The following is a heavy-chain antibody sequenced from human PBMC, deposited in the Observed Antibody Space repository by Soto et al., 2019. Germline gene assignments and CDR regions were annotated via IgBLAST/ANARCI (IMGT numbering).Heavy chain of an antibody. CDR3: ARDLDTAMARVPLNYYYGMDV. Sequence: QVQLVQSGAEEKKPGASAKVSCKASGYTFTSYAMHWVRQAPGQRLEWMGWINAGNGNTKYSQKFQGRVTITRDTSASTAYMELSSLRSEDTAVYYCARDLDTAMARVPLNYYYGMDVWGQGTTVTVSS. CDR2: INAGNGNT. D-gene: IGHD5-18*01. CDR1: GYTFTSYA. V-gene: IGHV1-3*05. J-gene: IGHJ6*02.